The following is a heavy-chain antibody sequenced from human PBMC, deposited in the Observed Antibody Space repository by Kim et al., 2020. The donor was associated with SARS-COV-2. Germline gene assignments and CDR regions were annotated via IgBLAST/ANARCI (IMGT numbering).Heavy chain of an antibody. CDR1: GFSFSTYA. Sequence: GGSLRLSCSASGFSFSTYAMSWVRQAPGKGLEWVSAISSSGGSPFYADSVKGRFTISRDNSKNTLYLQMNSLRAEDTAVYYCAKDDLGYFDWLFPNWVQGTLVTVSS. D-gene: IGHD3-9*01. V-gene: IGHV3-23*01. CDR3: AKDDLGYFDWLFPN. CDR2: ISSSGGSP. J-gene: IGHJ4*02.